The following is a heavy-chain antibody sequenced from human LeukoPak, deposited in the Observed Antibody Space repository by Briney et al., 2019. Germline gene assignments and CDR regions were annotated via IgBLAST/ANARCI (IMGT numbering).Heavy chain of an antibody. CDR2: IYYSGST. Sequence: SETLSLTCAVYGGSFSGYYWSWIRQPPGKGLEWIGYIYYSGSTNYNPSLKSRVTISVDTSKNQFSLKLSSVTAADTAVYYCARGERETYYYDSSGYYYGYWGQGTLVTVSS. CDR3: ARGERETYYYDSSGYYYGY. V-gene: IGHV4-59*01. CDR1: GGSFSGYY. J-gene: IGHJ4*02. D-gene: IGHD3-22*01.